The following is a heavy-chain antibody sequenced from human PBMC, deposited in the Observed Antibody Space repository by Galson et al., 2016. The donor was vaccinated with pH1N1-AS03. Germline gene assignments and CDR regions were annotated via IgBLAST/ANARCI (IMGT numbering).Heavy chain of an antibody. CDR3: AREGGSYLSH. V-gene: IGHV4-59*01. CDR2: IYNTGST. D-gene: IGHD3-10*01. Sequence: ETLSLTCTVSGGSISSFYWTWIRQPPGKGLEWIGYIYNTGSTNYNPSLRSRVTISLDTSTNQFSLNLSSVTAADTAVYYCAREGGSYLSHWGQGTLVTVSS. J-gene: IGHJ4*02. CDR1: GGSISSFY.